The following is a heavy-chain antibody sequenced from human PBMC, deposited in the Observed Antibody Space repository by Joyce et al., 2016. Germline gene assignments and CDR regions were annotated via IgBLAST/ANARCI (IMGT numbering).Heavy chain of an antibody. D-gene: IGHD4-23*01. CDR2: ISGSGVSK. CDR3: AKSSDGGNYFDS. J-gene: IGHJ4*02. Sequence: EVQLLESGGGFVQPGGSLRLSCVVTGFTFENFAMTWVRQAPGRGGEWVASISGSGVSKYYADSVKGRFTISRDNSNKTVYLLMNSLRGDDTAVYSCAKSSDGGNYFDSWGQGVLVTVSS. CDR1: GFTFENFA. V-gene: IGHV3-23*01.